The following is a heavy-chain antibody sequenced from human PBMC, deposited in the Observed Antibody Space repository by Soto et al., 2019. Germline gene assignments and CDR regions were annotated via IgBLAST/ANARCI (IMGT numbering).Heavy chain of an antibody. CDR3: ASAGFGELSNGMDV. CDR2: IYYSGST. CDR1: GDSISSSSYY. V-gene: IGHV4-39*01. J-gene: IGHJ6*04. D-gene: IGHD3-10*01. Sequence: SYTLSLTCTVSGDSISSSSYYSGWIRQPPGKGLEWIGSIYYSGSTYYNPSLKSRVTISVDTSKNQFSLKLSSVTAADTAVYYCASAGFGELSNGMDVRGKG.